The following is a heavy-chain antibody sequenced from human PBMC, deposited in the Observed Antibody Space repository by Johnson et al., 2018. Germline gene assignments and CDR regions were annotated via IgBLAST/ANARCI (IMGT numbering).Heavy chain of an antibody. Sequence: EVQLVESGGVLVQPGGSLRLSCAASGFTVSSNELSWVRQAPGKGQEWVPSISGGSTYYADSRKGRFTIPRDNSKNTQYLQMNSLRAEDTAVYYCAKEWEIAAVGTGGYFHHWGQGTLVTVSS. CDR3: AKEWEIAAVGTGGYFHH. V-gene: IGHV3-38-3*01. CDR2: ISGGST. J-gene: IGHJ1*01. D-gene: IGHD6-13*01. CDR1: GFTVSSNE.